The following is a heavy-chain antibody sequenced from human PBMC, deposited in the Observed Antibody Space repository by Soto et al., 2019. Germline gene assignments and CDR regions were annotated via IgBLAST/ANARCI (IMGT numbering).Heavy chain of an antibody. CDR3: ARGNRRDDSRGYSAFHY. CDR2: IWYDGSNK. D-gene: IGHD3-22*01. J-gene: IGHJ4*02. Sequence: GGSLRLSCAASGFTFSSYGMHWVRQAPGKGLEWVAVIWYDGSNKYYADSVKGRFTISRDNSKNTLYLQMNSLRAEDTAVYYCARGNRRDDSRGYSAFHYWGQGTLVTVSS. V-gene: IGHV3-33*01. CDR1: GFTFSSYG.